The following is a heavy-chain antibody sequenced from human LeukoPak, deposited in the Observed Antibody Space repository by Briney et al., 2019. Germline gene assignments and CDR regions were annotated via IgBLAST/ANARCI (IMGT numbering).Heavy chain of an antibody. Sequence: PGRSLRLSCAASGFTFSSYAMHWVRQAPGKGLEWVAFIRYDGSNKYYADSVKGRFTISRDNSKNTLYLQMNSLRAEDTAVYYCAKDPSWALYGDYGVLDYWGQGTLVTVSS. CDR2: IRYDGSNK. CDR1: GFTFSSYA. V-gene: IGHV3-30*02. D-gene: IGHD4-17*01. CDR3: AKDPSWALYGDYGVLDY. J-gene: IGHJ4*02.